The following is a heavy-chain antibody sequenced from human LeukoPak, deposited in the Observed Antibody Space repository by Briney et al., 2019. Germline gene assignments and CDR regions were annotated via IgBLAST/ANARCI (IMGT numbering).Heavy chain of an antibody. CDR2: IGSSSSYI. CDR1: GFTLSTYW. D-gene: IGHD2-2*01. V-gene: IGHV3-21*01. CDR3: AKGGIVVVAGIDY. Sequence: GGSLRLSCAASGFTLSTYWMNWVRQAPGKGLEWVSSIGSSSSYIYYSDSVKGRFTISRDNAKNSLYLQMNSLRAEDTAVYYCAKGGIVVVAGIDYWGQGTLVTVSS. J-gene: IGHJ4*02.